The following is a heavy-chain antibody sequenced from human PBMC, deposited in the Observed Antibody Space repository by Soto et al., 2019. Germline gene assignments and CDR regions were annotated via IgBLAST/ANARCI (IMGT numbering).Heavy chain of an antibody. CDR1: GFTFSNYW. D-gene: IGHD6-19*01. Sequence: EVLLVESGGGLVQPGGSLRLSCAASGFTFSNYWMHWVRQAPGKGLVWVSRINSDGSTTSYADSVKGRFTISRDNAKNTLYLQMNSLRVEDTAVYFCARVAVGRYDFDSWGQGTLAPVSS. CDR2: INSDGSTT. V-gene: IGHV3-74*01. J-gene: IGHJ4*02. CDR3: ARVAVGRYDFDS.